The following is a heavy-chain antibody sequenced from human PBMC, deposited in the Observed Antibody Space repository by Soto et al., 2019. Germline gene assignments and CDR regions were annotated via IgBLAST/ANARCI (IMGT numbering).Heavy chain of an antibody. Sequence: ASVKVSCKASGYTFTSYAMHWVRQAPGQRLEWMGWINAGNGNTKYSQKFQGRVTITRDTSASTAYMELSSLRPEDTAVYYCARPTSPHAFDIWGQGTMVTVSS. CDR3: ARPTSPHAFDI. CDR1: GYTFTSYA. J-gene: IGHJ3*02. CDR2: INAGNGNT. V-gene: IGHV1-3*01.